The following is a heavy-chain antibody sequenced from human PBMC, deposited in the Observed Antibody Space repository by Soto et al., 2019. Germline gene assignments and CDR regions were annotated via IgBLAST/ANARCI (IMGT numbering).Heavy chain of an antibody. CDR2: VSPENRNA. CDR1: GYTFTEYD. Sequence: ASVKVSCKTSGYTFTEYDLNWVRQAPGQGLEYMGWVSPENRNAGYAPQFRGRVSMTTDTSISTAYLELTNLTYEDTAVYYCEVATGFWGQGTMVTVSS. J-gene: IGHJ4*02. V-gene: IGHV1-8*01. CDR3: EVATGF. D-gene: IGHD5-12*01.